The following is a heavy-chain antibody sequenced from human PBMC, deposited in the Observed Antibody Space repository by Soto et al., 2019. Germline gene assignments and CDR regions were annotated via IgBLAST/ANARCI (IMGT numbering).Heavy chain of an antibody. V-gene: IGHV3-74*01. Sequence: EVQLVESGGGLVQPGGSLRLSCAAYGFTFSTYWMHWVRQVPGKGLVWVSRINNEGSHTDYADSVKGRFTISRDNVKNTLYLEMNSLRAEDTAVYFCVRDGHCITSSSYGNRFDPWGQGTLVTVSS. CDR1: GFTFSTYW. CDR2: INNEGSHT. D-gene: IGHD2-2*01. J-gene: IGHJ5*02. CDR3: VRDGHCITSSSYGNRFDP.